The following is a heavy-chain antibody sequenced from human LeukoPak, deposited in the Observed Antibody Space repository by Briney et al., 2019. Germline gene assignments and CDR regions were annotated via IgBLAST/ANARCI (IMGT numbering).Heavy chain of an antibody. J-gene: IGHJ4*02. CDR2: VYYTGSA. V-gene: IGHV4-59*01. CDR1: GGSFSDYY. D-gene: IGHD3-10*01. Sequence: SETLSLTCAVYGGSFSDYYWSWLRQPPGKPLEWIGYVYYTGSAYYNPSLEGRVTISVDTSKNQFSVRLSSVTAADTAMYYSARSQNYYGSGDYWSQGTLVTVSS. CDR3: ARSQNYYGSGDY.